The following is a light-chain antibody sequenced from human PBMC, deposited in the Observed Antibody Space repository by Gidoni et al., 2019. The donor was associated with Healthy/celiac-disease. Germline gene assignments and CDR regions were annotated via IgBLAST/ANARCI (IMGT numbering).Light chain of an antibody. Sequence: DFQMTQSPSSLSASVGDRATITCEASKDISNYLNWYQKKPGKGPQLLSYDASNLETGVPSRFSGSGSETDFTFTISGLRPEDIATYYCQRYDNHPWTFGQXTKVEIK. J-gene: IGKJ1*01. CDR3: QRYDNHPWT. V-gene: IGKV1-33*01. CDR2: DAS. CDR1: KDISNY.